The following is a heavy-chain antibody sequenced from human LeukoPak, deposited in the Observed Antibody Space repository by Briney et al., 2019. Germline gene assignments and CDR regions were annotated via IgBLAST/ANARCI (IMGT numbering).Heavy chain of an antibody. CDR2: KKQDGSEK. J-gene: IGHJ6*03. Sequence: GGSLRLSCAASGFTFSSYWMTWVRQAPGKRLEWVANKKQDGSEKYYVGSVKGRFTISRDNAKKSLYLQMNSLRAEDTAVYYCARSGDDEIVVVPAAMPGESDYYMDVWGKGTTVTVSS. CDR1: GFTFSSYW. CDR3: ARSGDDEIVVVPAAMPGESDYYMDV. V-gene: IGHV3-7*01. D-gene: IGHD2-2*01.